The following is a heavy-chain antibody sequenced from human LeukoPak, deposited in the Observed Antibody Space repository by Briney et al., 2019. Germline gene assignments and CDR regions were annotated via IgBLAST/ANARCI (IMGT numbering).Heavy chain of an antibody. CDR1: GFIFKDYW. D-gene: IGHD3-16*01. CDR3: AKDAQPRSRWFDP. Sequence: GGSLRLSCAASGFIFKDYWMICVRQAPGKGLEGVADIKQDGSEEYYVDSVKGRFTSSRDSAKNSLYLQMNTLRAEDTAMYYCAKDAQPRSRWFDPWSQGTLVTVSS. CDR2: IKQDGSEE. V-gene: IGHV3-7*03. J-gene: IGHJ5*02.